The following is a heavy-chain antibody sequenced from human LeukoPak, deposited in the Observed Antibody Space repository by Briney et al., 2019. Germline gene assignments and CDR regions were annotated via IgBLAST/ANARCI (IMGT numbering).Heavy chain of an antibody. CDR1: GFTVSSNS. Sequence: GGSLRLSCTVSGFTVSSNSMSWVRQAPGKGLEWVSFIYSGGNTHYSDSVKGRFTISRDNSKNTLYLQMNSLRAEDTAVYYCAAYRGAHHKTFDYWGQGTLVTVSS. V-gene: IGHV3-53*01. D-gene: IGHD1-26*01. CDR2: IYSGGNT. J-gene: IGHJ4*02. CDR3: AAYRGAHHKTFDY.